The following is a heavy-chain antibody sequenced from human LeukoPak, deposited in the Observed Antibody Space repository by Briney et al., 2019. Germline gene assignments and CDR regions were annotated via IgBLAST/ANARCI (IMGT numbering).Heavy chain of an antibody. CDR1: GFTFDDYG. D-gene: IGHD3-22*01. CDR3: ARDRPRTYYYDSSGYGDAFDI. Sequence: GGSLRLSCAASGFTFDDYGMSWVRQAPGKGLEWVSGINWNGGSTGYADSVKGRFTISRDNAKNSLYLQMNSLRAEDTALYYCARDRPRTYYYDSSGYGDAFDIWGQGTMVTVSS. J-gene: IGHJ3*02. CDR2: INWNGGST. V-gene: IGHV3-20*04.